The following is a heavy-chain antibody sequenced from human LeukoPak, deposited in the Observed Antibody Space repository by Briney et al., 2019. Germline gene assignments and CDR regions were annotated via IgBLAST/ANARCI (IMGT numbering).Heavy chain of an antibody. CDR3: ARARRRSGAMVRGVINYYYMDV. D-gene: IGHD3-10*01. CDR2: MNPNSGNT. J-gene: IGHJ6*03. V-gene: IGHV1-8*01. CDR1: GYTFTSYD. Sequence: ASVKVSCKASGYTFTSYDINWVRQATGQGLEWMGWMNPNSGNTGYAQKFQGRVTMTRNTSISTAYMELSSLRSEDTAVYYCARARRRSGAMVRGVINYYYMDVWGKGTTVTISS.